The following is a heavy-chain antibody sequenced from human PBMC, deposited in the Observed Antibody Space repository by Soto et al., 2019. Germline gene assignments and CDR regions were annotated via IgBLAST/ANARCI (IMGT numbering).Heavy chain of an antibody. CDR3: ARAYGYSGYVFWFDP. D-gene: IGHD5-12*01. CDR2: ISYDGSNK. Sequence: ESGGGVVQPGRSLRLSCAASGFTFSSYAMHWVRQAPGKGLEWVAVISYDGSNKYYADSVKGRFTISRDNSKNTLYLQMNSLRAEYTAVYYCARAYGYSGYVFWFDPWGQGTLVTVSS. J-gene: IGHJ5*02. CDR1: GFTFSSYA. V-gene: IGHV3-30-3*01.